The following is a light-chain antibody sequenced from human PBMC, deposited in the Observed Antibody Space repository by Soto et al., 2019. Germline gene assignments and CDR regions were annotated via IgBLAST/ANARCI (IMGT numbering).Light chain of an antibody. CDR1: QSISSF. CDR3: QQHFNGPIT. V-gene: IGKV3-11*01. Sequence: IVLTQSPATLSLSPWEIATLSCRASQSISSFLAWYQQKPGQAPRLLIYGASNRATGIPARFSGSGSGTDFTLTISSLEPEDFAVYYCQQHFNGPITFGQGTRLEIK. CDR2: GAS. J-gene: IGKJ5*01.